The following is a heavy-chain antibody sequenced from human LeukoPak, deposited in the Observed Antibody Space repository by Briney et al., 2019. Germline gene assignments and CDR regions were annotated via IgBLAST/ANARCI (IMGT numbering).Heavy chain of an antibody. CDR2: ISSNGGST. J-gene: IGHJ4*02. CDR1: GFTFSSYA. Sequence: GSLRLSCAASGFTFSSYAMHWVRQAPGKGLEYVSAISSNGGSTYYANSVKGRFTISRDNSKNTLYLQMNSLRAEDTAVYYCAKYYYDSSGYYYGLFDYWGQGTLVTVSS. V-gene: IGHV3-64*01. D-gene: IGHD3-22*01. CDR3: AKYYYDSSGYYYGLFDY.